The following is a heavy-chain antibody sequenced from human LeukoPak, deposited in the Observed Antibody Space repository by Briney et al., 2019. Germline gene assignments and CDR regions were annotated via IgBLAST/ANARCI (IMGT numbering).Heavy chain of an antibody. Sequence: PGGSLRLSCAASGFTFSSYGMSWVRQAPGKGLEWVSDISGSGGRTYYVDSVKGRFTISRDNGKNMLYLQMNSLRAEDTAVYYCAKAGLVRGGALDSWGQGTLVTVSS. V-gene: IGHV3-23*01. CDR1: GFTFSSYG. CDR3: AKAGLVRGGALDS. CDR2: ISGSGGRT. J-gene: IGHJ4*02. D-gene: IGHD4/OR15-4a*01.